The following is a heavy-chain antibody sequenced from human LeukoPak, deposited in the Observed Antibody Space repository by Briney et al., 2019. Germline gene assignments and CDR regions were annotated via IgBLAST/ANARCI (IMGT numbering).Heavy chain of an antibody. J-gene: IGHJ4*02. CDR1: GYTFTGYY. V-gene: IGHV1-2*02. CDR3: ASAEKYYYDSSGYYSW. CDR2: XNPNSGGT. D-gene: IGHD3-22*01. Sequence: ASVKVSCKASGYTFTGYYMHWVRQAPGQGLEWMGXXNPNSGGTNYAQKFQGRVTMTRDTSISTAYMELSRLRSDDTAVYYCASAEKYYYDSSGYYSWWGQGTLVTVSS.